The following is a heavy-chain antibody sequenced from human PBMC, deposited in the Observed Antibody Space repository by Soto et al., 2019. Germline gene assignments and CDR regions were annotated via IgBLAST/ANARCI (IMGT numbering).Heavy chain of an antibody. D-gene: IGHD5-12*01. CDR3: ARVGVATWSD. CDR2: ISGDGSST. CDR1: GFTFSSYW. Sequence: GGSLRLSCAASGFTFSSYWMHWVRQVPGKGLVWAARISGDGSSTSYADSVKGRFTISRDNAKNTLYLQMNSLRADDTAVYYCARVGVATWSDWGQGTLVTVSS. J-gene: IGHJ1*01. V-gene: IGHV3-74*01.